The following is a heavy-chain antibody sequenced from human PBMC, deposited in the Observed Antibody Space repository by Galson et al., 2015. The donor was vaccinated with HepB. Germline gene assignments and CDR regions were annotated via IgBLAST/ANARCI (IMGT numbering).Heavy chain of an antibody. CDR1: GFTVSSNY. V-gene: IGHV3-66*01. CDR3: ARDRGLDAFDI. CDR2: IYSGGST. D-gene: IGHD5-24*01. Sequence: SLRLSCAASGFTVSSNYMSWVRQAPGKGLEWVSVIYSGGSTYYADSVKGRFTISRDNSKNTLYLQMNSLRAEDTAVYYCARDRGLDAFDIWGQGTMVTVSS. J-gene: IGHJ3*02.